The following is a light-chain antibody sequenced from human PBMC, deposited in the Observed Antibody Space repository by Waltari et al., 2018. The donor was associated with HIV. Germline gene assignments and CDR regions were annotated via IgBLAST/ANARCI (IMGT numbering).Light chain of an antibody. V-gene: IGLV2-14*03. CDR2: EVI. CDR3: SSYTNRDTVV. Sequence: QSALSQPASVSGSFGQSITISCTGTSSDVGGYQYVSWYQQQPCKAPKLLISEVISRPAGVSSGFSGSKSGNTASLTIFWLQAEDEADYYCSSYTNRDTVVFGGGTKLTVV. CDR1: SSDVGGYQY. J-gene: IGLJ2*01.